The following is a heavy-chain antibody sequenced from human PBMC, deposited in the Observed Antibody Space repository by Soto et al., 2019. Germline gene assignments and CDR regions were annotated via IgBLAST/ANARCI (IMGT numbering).Heavy chain of an antibody. CDR3: ANLQYDFWSGYWSGYGMDV. J-gene: IGHJ6*02. V-gene: IGHV3-30*18. CDR2: ISYDGSNK. CDR1: GFTFSSYG. Sequence: GGSLRLSCAASGFTFSSYGMHWVRQAPGKGLEWVAVISYDGSNKYYADSVKGRFTISRDNSKNTLYLQMNSLRAEDTAVYYCANLQYDFWSGYWSGYGMDVWGQGTSVTVSS. D-gene: IGHD3-3*01.